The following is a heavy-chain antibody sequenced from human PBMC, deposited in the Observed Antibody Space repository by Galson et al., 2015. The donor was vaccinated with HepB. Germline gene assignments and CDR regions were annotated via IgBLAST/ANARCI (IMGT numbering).Heavy chain of an antibody. CDR1: GFTFSSYA. CDR2: ISGSGGST. CDR3: AKQGRWTERYGNGYNPWD. V-gene: IGHV3-23*01. D-gene: IGHD5-24*01. Sequence: SLRLSCAASGFTFSSYAMSWVRQAPGKGLEWVSAISGSGGSTYYADSVKGRFTISRDNSKNTLYLQMNSLRAEDTAVYYCAKQGRWTERYGNGYNPWDWGQGTLVTVSS. J-gene: IGHJ4*02.